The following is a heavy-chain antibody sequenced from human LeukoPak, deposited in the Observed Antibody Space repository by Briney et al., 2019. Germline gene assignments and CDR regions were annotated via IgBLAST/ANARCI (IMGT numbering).Heavy chain of an antibody. D-gene: IGHD2/OR15-2a*01. J-gene: IGHJ6*03. CDR3: ARFPASAEYRHYYYMDV. Sequence: SETLSLTCTVSGGSISNYFWSWIRQPPGKGLECIAFFYYGDITHYSPSLKSRLTVSLDTSKNQFSLKLSSVTAADSAVYYCARFPASAEYRHYYYMDVWGKGTTVTVS. CDR2: FYYGDIT. V-gene: IGHV4-59*01. CDR1: GGSISNYF.